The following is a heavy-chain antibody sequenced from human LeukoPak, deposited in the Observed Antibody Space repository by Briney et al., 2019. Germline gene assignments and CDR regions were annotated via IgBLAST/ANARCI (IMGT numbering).Heavy chain of an antibody. V-gene: IGHV4-59*08. CDR2: IYYSGSI. J-gene: IGHJ1*01. CDR3: ARHPSGVPEYFQH. D-gene: IGHD6-25*01. Sequence: SETLSLTCTVSGGSLSNYYWSWIRQPPGKGLEWIGYIYYSGSINYNPSLKSRVTISVDMSKNQFSLKLRSVTAADTAVYYCARHPSGVPEYFQHWGQGTLVTVSS. CDR1: GGSLSNYY.